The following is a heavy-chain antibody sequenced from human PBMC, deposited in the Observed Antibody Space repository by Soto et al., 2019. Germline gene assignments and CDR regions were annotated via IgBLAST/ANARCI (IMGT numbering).Heavy chain of an antibody. CDR3: AKGVPGIAVAGTGYFQH. V-gene: IGHV3-23*01. J-gene: IGHJ1*01. CDR1: GSTFTSYA. CDR2: ISGSGVST. D-gene: IGHD6-19*01. Sequence: EVQLLESGGGLLHPGGSLRLSFAASGSTFTSYAMSWFRKPPGKGREWVSGISGSGVSTYYADSVKGRFTISRDNSKNTLYLQMNSLRAEDTAVYYCAKGVPGIAVAGTGYFQHWGQGTLVTVSS.